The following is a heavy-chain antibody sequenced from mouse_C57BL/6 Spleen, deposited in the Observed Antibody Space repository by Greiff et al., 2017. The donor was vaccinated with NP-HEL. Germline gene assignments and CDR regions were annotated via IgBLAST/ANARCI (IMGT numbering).Heavy chain of an antibody. D-gene: IGHD1-1*02. V-gene: IGHV1-81*01. Sequence: QVQLQQSGAELARPGASVKLSCKASGYTFTSYGISWVKQRTGQGLEWIGEIYPRSGNTYYNEKFKGKATLTADKSSSTTYMELRSLTSEDSAVYFCARSPPDYGAMDYWGQGTSVTVSS. J-gene: IGHJ4*01. CDR2: IYPRSGNT. CDR3: ARSPPDYGAMDY. CDR1: GYTFTSYG.